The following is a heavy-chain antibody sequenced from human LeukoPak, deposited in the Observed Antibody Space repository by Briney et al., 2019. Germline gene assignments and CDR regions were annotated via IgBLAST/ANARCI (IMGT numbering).Heavy chain of an antibody. D-gene: IGHD3-22*01. CDR3: ARNYDSSGYSYYYYYMDV. CDR2: INHSGST. V-gene: IGHV4-34*01. CDR1: GGSFSGYY. J-gene: IGHJ6*03. Sequence: PSETLSLTCAVYGGSFSGYYWSWIRQPPGKGLEWIGEINHSGSTNYNPSLKSRVTISVDTSKNQFSLKLSSVTAADTAVYYCARNYDSSGYSYYYYYMDVWGKGTTVTVSS.